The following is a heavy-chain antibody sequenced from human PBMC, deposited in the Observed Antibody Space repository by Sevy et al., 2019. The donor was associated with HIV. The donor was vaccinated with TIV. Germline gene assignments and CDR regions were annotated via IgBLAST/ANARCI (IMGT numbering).Heavy chain of an antibody. Sequence: GGSLRLSCAASGFTFSSYSMVWVRQAPGKGLESISYISAGSVMIDYADSVKGRFTISRDNVKKSVYLEMNSLRVEDTAVYYCARDWWDTYGYHWLDPWGPGTLVTVSS. CDR3: ARDWWDTYGYHWLDP. CDR1: GFTFSSYS. CDR2: ISAGSVMI. J-gene: IGHJ5*02. D-gene: IGHD5-18*01. V-gene: IGHV3-48*01.